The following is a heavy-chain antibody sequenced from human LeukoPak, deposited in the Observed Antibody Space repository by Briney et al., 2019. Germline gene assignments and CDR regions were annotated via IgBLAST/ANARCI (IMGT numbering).Heavy chain of an antibody. V-gene: IGHV1-69*02. CDR2: IIPILGIA. J-gene: IGHJ3*02. Sequence: ASVKVSCNASGGAFSSYTISLVRQAPGPGLEWMGRIIPILGIANYAQKFQGRVTITADKSTSTAYMELSSLRSEDTAVYYCARGYCSSTSCYRDAFDIWGQGTMVTVSS. CDR3: ARGYCSSTSCYRDAFDI. D-gene: IGHD2-2*01. CDR1: GGAFSSYT.